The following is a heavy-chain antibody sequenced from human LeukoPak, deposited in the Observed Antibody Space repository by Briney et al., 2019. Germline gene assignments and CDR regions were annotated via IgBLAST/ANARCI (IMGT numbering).Heavy chain of an antibody. V-gene: IGHV1-24*01. CDR1: GYTLTALA. CDR2: FDSEEYDT. Sequence: ASVKVSCKVSGYTLTALALHWVRQAPGKGFEWIGGFDSEEYDTIYAQKFQGRVTMTEDTSTDTAYMELSSLYFEDTAVYYCATLEPEPGDFGGLAYWGQGTLVTVSS. D-gene: IGHD4-17*01. J-gene: IGHJ4*02. CDR3: ATLEPEPGDFGGLAY.